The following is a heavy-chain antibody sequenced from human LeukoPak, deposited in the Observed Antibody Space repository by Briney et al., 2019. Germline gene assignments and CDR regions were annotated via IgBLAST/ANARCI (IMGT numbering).Heavy chain of an antibody. CDR1: GFPFDDYA. CDR3: VRDRSPGAATAGDSFDY. Sequence: GSLRLSCTASGFPFDDYALSWVRQVPGKGLEWVSGISWNSDKTVYADSVEGRFTISRDNDKNSLYLQMDSLRAEDTALYFCVRDRSPGAATAGDSFDYWGQGILVPVSS. V-gene: IGHV3-20*04. D-gene: IGHD1-26*01. J-gene: IGHJ4*02. CDR2: ISWNSDKT.